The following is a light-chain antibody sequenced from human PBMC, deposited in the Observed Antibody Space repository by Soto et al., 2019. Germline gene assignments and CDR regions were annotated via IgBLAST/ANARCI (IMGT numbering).Light chain of an antibody. V-gene: IGKV1-39*01. CDR1: RNVSIY. Sequence: EIPLTQSPSSLAASVGDRLTLTCRASRNVSIYLNWYQHKPGKGPTLLIHATSNLQIGVPSRFSGSGSGTEFTLYISSLEPEDFGTSYCQQSYKMPSFGQGTRLVIK. CDR2: ATS. J-gene: IGKJ5*01. CDR3: QQSYKMPS.